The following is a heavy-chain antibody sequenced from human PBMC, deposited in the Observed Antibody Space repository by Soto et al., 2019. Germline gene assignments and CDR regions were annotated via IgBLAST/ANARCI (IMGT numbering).Heavy chain of an antibody. CDR3: AHRVLRTVFGLVTTTAIYFDF. Sequence: KESGPTVVRPTETLTLTCRFSGFSLTTRGVGVGWIRQSPGKAPEWLALIYWYDDKRYSASLKSRLTITKDTSKNQVVLTVSDLDPTDTATNYVAHRVLRTVFGLVTTTAIYFDFWGQGTPVAVSS. CDR1: GFSLTTRGVG. J-gene: IGHJ4*02. CDR2: IYWYDDK. V-gene: IGHV2-5*01. D-gene: IGHD3-3*01.